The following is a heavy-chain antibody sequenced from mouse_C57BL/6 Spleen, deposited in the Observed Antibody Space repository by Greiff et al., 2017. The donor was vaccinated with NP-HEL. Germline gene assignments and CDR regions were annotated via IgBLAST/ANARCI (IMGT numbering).Heavy chain of an antibody. J-gene: IGHJ4*01. V-gene: IGHV5-17*01. Sequence: EVKLVESGGGLVKPGGSLKLSCAASGFTFSDYGMHWVRQAPEKGLEWVAYISSCSSTIYYADTVKGRFTISRDNAKNTLFLQMTSLRSEDTAMYYCARRYYGRLYYAMDYWGQGTSVTVSS. CDR2: ISSCSSTI. CDR3: ARRYYGRLYYAMDY. D-gene: IGHD1-1*01. CDR1: GFTFSDYG.